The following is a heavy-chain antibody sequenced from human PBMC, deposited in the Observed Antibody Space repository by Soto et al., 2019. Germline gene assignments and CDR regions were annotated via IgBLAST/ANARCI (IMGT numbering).Heavy chain of an antibody. Sequence: EVQLLESGGGLVQPGGSLRLSCAASGFTFSSYATSWVRQAPGKGLEWVSAISGSGGSTYYADSVKGRFTISRDNSKNTLYLQMNSLRAEDTAVYYCAKIESMIVVEYYFDYWGQGTLVTVSS. CDR2: ISGSGGST. D-gene: IGHD3-22*01. J-gene: IGHJ4*02. CDR1: GFTFSSYA. CDR3: AKIESMIVVEYYFDY. V-gene: IGHV3-23*01.